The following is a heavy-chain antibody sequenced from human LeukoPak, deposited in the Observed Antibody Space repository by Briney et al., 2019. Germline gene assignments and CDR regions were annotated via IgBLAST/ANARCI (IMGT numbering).Heavy chain of an antibody. CDR3: AREEDRSSSSGLVFDY. V-gene: IGHV3-33*01. CDR2: IWYDGSNK. Sequence: PGRSLRLSCAASGFTFSSYGMHWVRQAPGKGPEWVAVIWYDGSNKYYADSVKGRFTISRDNSKNTLYLQMNSLRAEDTAVYYCAREEDRSSSSGLVFDYWGQGTLVTVSS. J-gene: IGHJ4*02. D-gene: IGHD6-6*01. CDR1: GFTFSSYG.